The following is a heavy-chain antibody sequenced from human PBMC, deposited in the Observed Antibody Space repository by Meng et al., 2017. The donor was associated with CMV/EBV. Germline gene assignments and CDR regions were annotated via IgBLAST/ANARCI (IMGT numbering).Heavy chain of an antibody. CDR2: IKQDGSEK. V-gene: IGHV3-7*01. D-gene: IGHD6-19*01. Sequence: GGSLRLSCAASGFTFSSYGMHWVRQAPGKGLEWVANIKQDGSEKYYVDSVKGRFTISRDNAKNSLYLQMNSLRAEDTAVYYCARSRSGGGWYYFDYWGQGTLVTVSS. CDR1: GFTFSSYG. CDR3: ARSRSGGGWYYFDY. J-gene: IGHJ4*02.